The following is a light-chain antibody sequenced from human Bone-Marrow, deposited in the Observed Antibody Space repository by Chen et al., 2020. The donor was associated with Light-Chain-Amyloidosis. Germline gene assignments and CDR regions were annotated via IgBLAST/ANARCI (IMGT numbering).Light chain of an antibody. Sequence: VMTQSPVAMSVSPGDTATLSCRASQSIRGNLAWYQQRPGQAPRLLIYGAAARATGIPARFSGSGFETDFTLTISTIQSEDFAVYYCQQYNTWPLTLGQGTRVDIK. CDR3: QQYNTWPLT. CDR1: QSIRGN. CDR2: GAA. V-gene: IGKV3-15*01. J-gene: IGKJ1*01.